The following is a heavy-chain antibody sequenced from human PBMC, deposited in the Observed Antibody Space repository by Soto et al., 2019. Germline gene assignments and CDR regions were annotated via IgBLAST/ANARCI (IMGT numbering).Heavy chain of an antibody. CDR2: IYWDDDK. D-gene: IGHD5-12*01. CDR1: GFSLSTSAVG. Sequence: QITLKESGPTLVKPTQTLTLTCTFSGFSLSTSAVGVGWIRQPPGKALEWLALIYWDDDKRYSPSLKSRLTITKDTSKNQVVLTMTNMDPVDTATYYCAHNSKWLRPFDYWGQGTLVTVSS. J-gene: IGHJ4*02. V-gene: IGHV2-5*02. CDR3: AHNSKWLRPFDY.